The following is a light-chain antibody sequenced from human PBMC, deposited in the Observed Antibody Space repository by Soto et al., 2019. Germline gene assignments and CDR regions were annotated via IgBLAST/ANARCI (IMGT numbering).Light chain of an antibody. CDR3: QQSDNLPYT. Sequence: DIQMTQSPSSLSASVGGRVTIACQASQDISKYLNWYQQKPGKAPNLLIYAASNLETGVPSRFSGSGSGTHFTFTISSLQPEDIATYYCQQSDNLPYTFGQGTKVEI. V-gene: IGKV1-33*01. CDR1: QDISKY. CDR2: AAS. J-gene: IGKJ2*01.